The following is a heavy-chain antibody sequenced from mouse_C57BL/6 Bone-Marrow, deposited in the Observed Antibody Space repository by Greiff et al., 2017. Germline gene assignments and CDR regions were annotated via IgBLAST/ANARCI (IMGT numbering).Heavy chain of an antibody. CDR2: IDPSDSET. CDR1: GYTFTSYW. CDR3: ARRDVSLDGYYVPFAY. D-gene: IGHD2-3*01. J-gene: IGHJ3*01. V-gene: IGHV1-52*01. Sequence: QFQLQQPGAELVRPGSSVKLSCKASGYTFTSYWMHWVKQRPIQGLEWIGNIDPSDSETHYNQKFKDKATLTVDKSSSTAYMQLSSLTSEDSAVYYCARRDVSLDGYYVPFAYWGQGTLVTVSA.